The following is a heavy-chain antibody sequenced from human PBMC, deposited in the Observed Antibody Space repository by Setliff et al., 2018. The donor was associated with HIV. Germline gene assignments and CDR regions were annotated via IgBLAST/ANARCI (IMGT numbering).Heavy chain of an antibody. D-gene: IGHD6-13*01. Sequence: SETLSLTCTVSGGSITSHYWSWIRQPPGKGLEWIGYIYYSGSTNYNSSLKSRVTISVDTSKNQFSLKLSSVTAADTAVYYCARGGGSTWAFHYFMDVWGKGSAVTVSS. V-gene: IGHV4-59*11. J-gene: IGHJ6*03. CDR3: ARGGGSTWAFHYFMDV. CDR1: GGSITSHY. CDR2: IYYSGST.